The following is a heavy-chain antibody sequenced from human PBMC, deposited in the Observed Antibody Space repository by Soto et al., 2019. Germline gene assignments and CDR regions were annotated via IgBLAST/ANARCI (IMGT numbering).Heavy chain of an antibody. CDR2: IKSKTDGGTA. Sequence: LRLSCAASGLNLSHPWMTWVRQAAGKGLEWVGRIKSKTDGGTADYAAPVKGRFTISRDDSKNTVYLQMNSLKTEGTAVYYCTTGIYYDILTGYHNVAYWGQGTLVTVSS. CDR1: GLNLSHPW. V-gene: IGHV3-15*01. CDR3: TTGIYYDILTGYHNVAY. D-gene: IGHD3-9*01. J-gene: IGHJ4*02.